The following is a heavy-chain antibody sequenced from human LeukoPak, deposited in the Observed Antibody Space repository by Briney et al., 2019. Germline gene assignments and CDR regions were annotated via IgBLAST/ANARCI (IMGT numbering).Heavy chain of an antibody. Sequence: GGSLRLSCAASGFSFSSYAMNWVRQAPGKGLEWVSGISGDGGSTYYADSVKGRFTISRDNSKNTLYLQMNSLRAEDTAVYYCATDYLYSSGWYFRAFDIWGQGTMVTVSS. J-gene: IGHJ3*02. V-gene: IGHV3-23*01. CDR3: ATDYLYSSGWYFRAFDI. CDR1: GFSFSSYA. CDR2: ISGDGGST. D-gene: IGHD6-19*01.